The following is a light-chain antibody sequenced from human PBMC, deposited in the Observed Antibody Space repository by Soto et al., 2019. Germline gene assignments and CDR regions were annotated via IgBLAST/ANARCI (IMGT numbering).Light chain of an antibody. CDR2: KAS. V-gene: IGKV1-5*03. CDR3: QHYNSYSEA. J-gene: IGKJ1*01. Sequence: DIQMTQSPSTLSASVGGRVTITCGASQSISNWLAWYQQKPGKAPKLLIYKASTLKSGVPSRFSGSGSGTEFTLTISSLQPDDFATYYCQHYNSYSEAFGQGTKVDIK. CDR1: QSISNW.